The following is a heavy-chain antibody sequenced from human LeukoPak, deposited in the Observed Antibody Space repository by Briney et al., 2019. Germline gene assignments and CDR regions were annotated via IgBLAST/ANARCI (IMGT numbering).Heavy chain of an antibody. V-gene: IGHV4-38-2*02. Sequence: SETLSLTCAVSGYSISSGYYWGWIRQPPGEGLEWIGSVYYSGTTYYNPALESRVTISLDTSKNQFSLKVSPLTAADTAVYYCVRDGPYRITNMDVWGKGTTVTVSS. CDR2: VYYSGTT. CDR1: GYSISSGYY. J-gene: IGHJ6*03. CDR3: VRDGPYRITNMDV.